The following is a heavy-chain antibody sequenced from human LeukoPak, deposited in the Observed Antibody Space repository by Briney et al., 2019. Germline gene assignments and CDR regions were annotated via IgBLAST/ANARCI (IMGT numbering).Heavy chain of an antibody. Sequence: GGSLRLSCAVSGFSFDTYGMTWVRQAPGKGLEWVANIKQDGTEKYYVDSVKGRFTISRDNAKNSLYLQMNSLRAEDTAVYYCAKDTPITFYYYGGLDVWGQGTTVTVSS. CDR3: AKDTPITFYYYGGLDV. D-gene: IGHD3-3*02. J-gene: IGHJ6*02. CDR2: IKQDGTEK. CDR1: GFSFDTYG. V-gene: IGHV3-7*04.